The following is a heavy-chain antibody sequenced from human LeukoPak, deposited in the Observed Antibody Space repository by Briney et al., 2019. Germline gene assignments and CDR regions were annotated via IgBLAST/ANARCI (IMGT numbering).Heavy chain of an antibody. V-gene: IGHV3-21*01. D-gene: IGHD3-22*01. CDR2: ISSSSSYI. J-gene: IGHJ3*02. CDR3: ARGSSYYDSSGYFSSDAFDI. CDR1: GFTFSSYS. Sequence: PGGSLRLSCAASGFTFSSYSMNWVRQAPGKGLEWVSSISSSSSYIYYADSVKGRFTISRDNAKNSLYLQMNSLRAEDTAVYYCARGSSYYDSSGYFSSDAFDIWGQGAMVTVSS.